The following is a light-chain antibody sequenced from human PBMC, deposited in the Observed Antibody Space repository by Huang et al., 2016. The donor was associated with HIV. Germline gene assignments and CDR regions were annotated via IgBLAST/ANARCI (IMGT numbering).Light chain of an antibody. Sequence: IILTQSPATLSVSPGEGATLSCRASQSIGTNLAWYQQGPGKAPRLLVDCASTRATGVPVRFSGSGSGTQFNLTLSSLQSEDFATYYCQHYSNWPPLTFGGGTKVDI. J-gene: IGKJ4*01. CDR3: QHYSNWPPLT. CDR1: QSIGTN. V-gene: IGKV3-15*01. CDR2: CAS.